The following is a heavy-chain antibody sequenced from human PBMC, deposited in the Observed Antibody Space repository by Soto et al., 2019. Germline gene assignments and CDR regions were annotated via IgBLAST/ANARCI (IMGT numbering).Heavy chain of an antibody. CDR2: IYHSGST. D-gene: IGHD5-12*01. CDR1: GGSISSSNW. V-gene: IGHV4-4*02. Sequence: SETLSLTCAVSGGSISSSNWWSWVRQPPGKGLEWIGEIYHSGSTNYNPSLKSRVTISVDKSKNQFSLKLSSVTAADTAVYYCARVFSGYDYLADYYYYYGMDVWDQGTTVTVSS. CDR3: ARVFSGYDYLADYYYYYGMDV. J-gene: IGHJ6*02.